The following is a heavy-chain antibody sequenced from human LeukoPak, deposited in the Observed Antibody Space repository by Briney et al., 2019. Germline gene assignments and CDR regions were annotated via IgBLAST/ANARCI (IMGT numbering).Heavy chain of an antibody. J-gene: IGHJ4*02. V-gene: IGHV1-2*04. Sequence: ASVKVSCKASGYTLTGYYMHWVRQAPGQGLEWMGWINPNSGGTNYAQKFQGWVTMTRDTSISTAYMELSRLRSDDTAVYYCARARIAVADYYFDYWGRGTLVTVSS. CDR3: ARARIAVADYYFDY. CDR1: GYTLTGYY. CDR2: INPNSGGT. D-gene: IGHD6-19*01.